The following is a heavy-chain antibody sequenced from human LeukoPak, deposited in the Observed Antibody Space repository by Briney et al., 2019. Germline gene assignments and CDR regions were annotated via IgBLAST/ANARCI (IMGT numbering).Heavy chain of an antibody. CDR1: GYTFTSYD. V-gene: IGHV1-8*01. Sequence: ASVKLSCKASGYTFTSYDINWVRQATGQGLEWMGWMNPNSGNTGYAQKVQGRVTMTTNTSISTAYMELSSLRSEDTAVYYCARRMGSGSYSAAYYFDHWGQGTLVTVSS. D-gene: IGHD3-22*01. J-gene: IGHJ4*02. CDR3: ARRMGSGSYSAAYYFDH. CDR2: MNPNSGNT.